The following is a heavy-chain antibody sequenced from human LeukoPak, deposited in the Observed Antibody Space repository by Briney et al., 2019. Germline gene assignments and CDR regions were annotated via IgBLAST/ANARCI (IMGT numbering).Heavy chain of an antibody. Sequence: GGSLRLPCAASGFTVSSNYMSWVRQAPGKGLEWVSVIYSGGSTYYADSVKGRFTISRDNSKNTLYLQMNSLRAEDTAVYYCAREPYTIFGVVTSYYYGMDVWGQGTTVTVSS. CDR1: GFTVSSNY. CDR2: IYSGGST. D-gene: IGHD3-3*01. V-gene: IGHV3-66*01. CDR3: AREPYTIFGVVTSYYYGMDV. J-gene: IGHJ6*02.